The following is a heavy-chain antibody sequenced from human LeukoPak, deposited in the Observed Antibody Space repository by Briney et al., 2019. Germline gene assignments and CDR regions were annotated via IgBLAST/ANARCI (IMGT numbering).Heavy chain of an antibody. CDR2: IYYSGST. CDR3: AREGRGITIFGVVAGARMDV. D-gene: IGHD3-3*01. Sequence: PSETLSLTCTVSGGSISSSSYYWGWIRQPPGKGLEWIGSIYYSGSTNYNPSLKSRVTISVDTSKNQFSLKLSSVTAADTAVYYCAREGRGITIFGVVAGARMDVWGKGTTVTVSS. CDR1: GGSISSSSYY. J-gene: IGHJ6*03. V-gene: IGHV4-39*07.